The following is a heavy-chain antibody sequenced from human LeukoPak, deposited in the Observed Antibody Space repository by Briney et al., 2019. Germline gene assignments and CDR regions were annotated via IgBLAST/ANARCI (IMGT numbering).Heavy chain of an antibody. CDR1: GFTFRSYS. CDR3: VRSYYGMDV. J-gene: IGHJ6*02. V-gene: IGHV3-21*01. Sequence: GGSLRLSCAASGFTFRSYSMNWVRQAPGVGLEWVSSISTSSSHIYYADSVEGRFTISRDNAETSLYLQMNSLRVEDTAVYYCVRSYYGMDVWGQGTTVSVSS. CDR2: ISTSSSHI.